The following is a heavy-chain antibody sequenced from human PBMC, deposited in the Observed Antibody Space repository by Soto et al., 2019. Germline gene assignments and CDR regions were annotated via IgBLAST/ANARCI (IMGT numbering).Heavy chain of an antibody. CDR1: GFTFSSYS. CDR3: ARGPLKWGSSWYGFVGFDY. J-gene: IGHJ4*02. D-gene: IGHD6-13*01. CDR2: ISSSSSTI. V-gene: IGHV3-48*02. Sequence: GGSLRLSCAASGFTFSSYSMNWVRQAPGKGLEWVSYISSSSSTIYYADSVKGRFTISRDNAKNSLYLQMNSLRDEDTAVYYCARGPLKWGSSWYGFVGFDYWGQGTLVTVSS.